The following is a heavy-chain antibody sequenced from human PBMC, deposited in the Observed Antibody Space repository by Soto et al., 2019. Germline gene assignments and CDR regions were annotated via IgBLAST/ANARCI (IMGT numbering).Heavy chain of an antibody. J-gene: IGHJ6*02. Sequence: PSETLSLTCTVSGGSISSYYWSWIRQPPGKGLEWIGYIYYSGSTNYNPSLKSRVTISVDTSKNQFSLKLSSVTAADTAVYYCARVAYCGGDCYPPYYYYYGMDVWGQGTTVTVSS. CDR1: GGSISSYY. D-gene: IGHD2-21*02. CDR3: ARVAYCGGDCYPPYYYYYGMDV. V-gene: IGHV4-59*01. CDR2: IYYSGST.